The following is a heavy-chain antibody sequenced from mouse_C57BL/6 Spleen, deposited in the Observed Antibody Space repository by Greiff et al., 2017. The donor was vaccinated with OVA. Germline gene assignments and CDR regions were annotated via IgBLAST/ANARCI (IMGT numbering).Heavy chain of an antibody. CDR1: GYTFTSYW. J-gene: IGHJ3*01. CDR3: ARKDDAY. V-gene: IGHV1-59*01. CDR2: IDPSDSYT. Sequence: QVQLKQPGAELVRPGTSVKLSCKASGYTFTSYWMHWVKQRPGQGLEWIGVIDPSDSYTNYNQKFKGKATLTVDTSSSTAYMQLSSLTSEDSAVYYCARKDDAYWGQGTLVTVSA.